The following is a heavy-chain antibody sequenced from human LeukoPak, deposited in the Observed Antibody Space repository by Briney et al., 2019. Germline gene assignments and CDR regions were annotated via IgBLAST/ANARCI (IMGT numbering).Heavy chain of an antibody. CDR1: GFTFSSYA. J-gene: IGHJ4*02. CDR3: AKTTGNIAGAYFDY. CDR2: VSGSGGTS. D-gene: IGHD1-26*01. Sequence: TGGSLRLSCAASGFTFSSYAMSWVRQAPGKGLEWVSAVSGSGGTSYYADSVKGRSTISRENSKNTLHLQMNSLRAEDTAVYYCAKTTGNIAGAYFDYWGQGALVTVSS. V-gene: IGHV3-23*01.